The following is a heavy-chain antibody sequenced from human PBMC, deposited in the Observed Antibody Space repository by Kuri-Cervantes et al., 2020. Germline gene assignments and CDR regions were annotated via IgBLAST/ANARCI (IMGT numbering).Heavy chain of an antibody. CDR2: ISAGSDDI. Sequence: GESLKISCAASGFSFRNYVMSWVRQAPGKGLEWVSAISAGSDDINYVDSVKGRFTISRDNAKNSLYLQMNSLRAEDTAVYYCAREFGRPAQWFREEKAFDIWGQGTMGTVSS. CDR1: GFSFRNYV. J-gene: IGHJ3*02. D-gene: IGHD3-10*01. CDR3: AREFGRPAQWFREEKAFDI. V-gene: IGHV3-21*01.